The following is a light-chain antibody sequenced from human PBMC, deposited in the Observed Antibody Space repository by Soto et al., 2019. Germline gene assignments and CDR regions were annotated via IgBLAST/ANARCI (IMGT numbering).Light chain of an antibody. V-gene: IGKV1-12*01. CDR2: AAS. CDR1: QGISSW. Sequence: DIQMTQSPSSVSASVGDRVTITCRATQGISSWLAWYQQKPGKAPKLLIYAASSLQSGVPSRFRGRGPGTGFTLTINSLQTEDLASDDCQQAKSLPITFGPETKVDIK. CDR3: QQAKSLPIT. J-gene: IGKJ3*01.